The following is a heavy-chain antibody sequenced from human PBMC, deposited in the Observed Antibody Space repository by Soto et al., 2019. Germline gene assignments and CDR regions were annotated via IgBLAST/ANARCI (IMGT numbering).Heavy chain of an antibody. Sequence: ASVKVSCKASGYTFTSYYMHWVRQAPGQGLEWMGIINPSGGSTSYAQKFQGRVTMTRDTSTSTVYMELSSLRSEDTAVYYCAREVVGYGDYYYYYGMDVWGQVNTVTVSS. CDR1: GYTFTSYY. J-gene: IGHJ6*02. CDR2: INPSGGST. D-gene: IGHD4-17*01. V-gene: IGHV1-46*01. CDR3: AREVVGYGDYYYYYGMDV.